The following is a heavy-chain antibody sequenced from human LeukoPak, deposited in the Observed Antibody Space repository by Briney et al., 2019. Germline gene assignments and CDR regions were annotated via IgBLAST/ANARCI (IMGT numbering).Heavy chain of an antibody. J-gene: IGHJ4*02. V-gene: IGHV4-61*02. D-gene: IGHD3-9*01. CDR3: ARDPYYDILTGLFED. CDR2: IYTSGST. CDR1: GGSISSGSYY. Sequence: PSETLSLTCTVSGGSISSGSYYWSWIRQPAGKGLEWIGRIYTSGSTNYNPSLKSRVTISVDTSKNQFSLKLSSVTAADTAVYYCARDPYYDILTGLFEDWGQGTLMTVSS.